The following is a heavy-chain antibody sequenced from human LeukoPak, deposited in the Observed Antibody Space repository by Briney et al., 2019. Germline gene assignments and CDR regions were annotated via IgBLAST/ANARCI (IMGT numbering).Heavy chain of an antibody. J-gene: IGHJ4*02. CDR1: GGSISSTSSY. CDR2: IYYSGST. V-gene: IGHV4-61*01. D-gene: IGHD3-16*02. CDR3: ARARGGDYVWGSYRYTPQLEYYFDY. Sequence: PSETLSLTCTVSGGSISSTSSYWSWIRQPPGKGLEWIGYIYYSGSTNYNPSLKSRVTISVDTSKNQFSLKLSSVTAADTAVYYCARARGGDYVWGSYRYTPQLEYYFDYWGQGTLVTVSS.